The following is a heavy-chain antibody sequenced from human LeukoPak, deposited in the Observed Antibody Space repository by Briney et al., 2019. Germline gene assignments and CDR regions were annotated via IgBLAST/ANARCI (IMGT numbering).Heavy chain of an antibody. Sequence: SVKVSCKASGGTFSNYAISWVRQAPGQGLEWMGGIIPIFDTPNFAQKFQGRVTITADKSTSTAYMELSRLRSEDTAVYYCARETGYAYGRAPLDYWGQGTLVTVSS. CDR1: GGTFSNYA. J-gene: IGHJ4*02. CDR2: IIPIFDTP. D-gene: IGHD5-18*01. V-gene: IGHV1-69*06. CDR3: ARETGYAYGRAPLDY.